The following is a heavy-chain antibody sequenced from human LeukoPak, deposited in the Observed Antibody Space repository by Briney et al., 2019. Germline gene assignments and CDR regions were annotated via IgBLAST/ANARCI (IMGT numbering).Heavy chain of an antibody. V-gene: IGHV5-51*01. Sequence: GEALKTSCKASGYSFTSYWNGWVRQMPGKSLEWMGIIYPGDSDTRYSPSFQGHVTISADKSINTAYLQWSSLKASDTAMYYCARPPPSYYDILTGYQYYFDYWGQGTLVTVSS. CDR1: GYSFTSYW. CDR3: ARPPPSYYDILTGYQYYFDY. J-gene: IGHJ4*02. CDR2: IYPGDSDT. D-gene: IGHD3-9*01.